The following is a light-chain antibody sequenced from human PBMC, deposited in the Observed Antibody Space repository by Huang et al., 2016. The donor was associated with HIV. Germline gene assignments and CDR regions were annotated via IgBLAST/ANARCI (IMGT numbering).Light chain of an antibody. CDR3: QQYNNWPMYT. J-gene: IGKJ2*01. V-gene: IGKV3-15*01. CDR1: QTVITN. CDR2: GAS. Sequence: EVVLTQSPATLSVSPGERATLSCRASQTVITNLAWYQHTPGQAPSLLLYGASTRAAGVPARFSGSGSGTEFTLTISSLQSEDFAVYYCQQYNNWPMYTFGQGTKVDVK.